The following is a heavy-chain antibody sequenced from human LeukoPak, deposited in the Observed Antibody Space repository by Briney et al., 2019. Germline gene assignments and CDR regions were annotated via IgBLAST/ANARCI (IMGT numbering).Heavy chain of an antibody. D-gene: IGHD6-13*01. CDR1: GGSISSYY. V-gene: IGHV4-59*01. CDR2: IYYSGTTNSGTT. CDR3: ARSNKYSSSWYDYFDY. J-gene: IGHJ4*02. Sequence: SETLSLTCTVSGGSISSYYWSWIRQPPGKGLEWIAYIYYSGTTNSGTTNYNPSLKSRVTISLDTSKNQFSLRLNSVTAADTAVYYCARSNKYSSSWYDYFDYWGQGTLVTVSS.